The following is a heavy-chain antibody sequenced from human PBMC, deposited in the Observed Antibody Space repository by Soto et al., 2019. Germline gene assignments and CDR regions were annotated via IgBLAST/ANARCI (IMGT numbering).Heavy chain of an antibody. Sequence: ASVKVSCKVSGYTLTELSMHWVRQAPGKGLEWMGGFDPEDGETIYAQKFQGRVTMTEETSTDTAYMELSSMRSEDTAVYYCATRTGTLYWYFDLWGRGTLVTVSS. J-gene: IGHJ2*01. CDR1: GYTLTELS. CDR3: ATRTGTLYWYFDL. V-gene: IGHV1-24*01. CDR2: FDPEDGET. D-gene: IGHD1-7*01.